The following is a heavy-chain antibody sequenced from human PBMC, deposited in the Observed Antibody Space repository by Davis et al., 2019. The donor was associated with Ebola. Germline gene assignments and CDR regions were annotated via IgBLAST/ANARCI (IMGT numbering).Heavy chain of an antibody. CDR1: GYTLTELS. D-gene: IGHD7-27*01. Sequence: ASVKVSCKVSGYTLTELSMHWVRQAPGKGLEWMGGFDPEDGETIYAQKFQGRVTMTEDTSTDTAYMELSRLRSDDTAVYYCARAELGRFGWFDPWGQGTLVTVSS. V-gene: IGHV1-24*01. CDR3: ARAELGRFGWFDP. CDR2: FDPEDGET. J-gene: IGHJ5*02.